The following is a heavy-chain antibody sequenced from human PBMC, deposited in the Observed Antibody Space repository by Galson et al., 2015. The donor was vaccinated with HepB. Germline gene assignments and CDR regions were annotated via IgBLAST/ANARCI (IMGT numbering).Heavy chain of an antibody. CDR3: AILHSTDRIAAAGTFRIFDY. CDR2: ISGSGGST. J-gene: IGHJ4*02. Sequence: SLRLSCAASGFTFSSYAMSWVRQAPGKGLEWVSAISGSGGSTYYADSVKGRFTISRDNSKNTLYLQMNSLRAEDTAVYYCAILHSTDRIAAAGTFRIFDYWGQGTLVTVSS. D-gene: IGHD6-13*01. V-gene: IGHV3-23*01. CDR1: GFTFSSYA.